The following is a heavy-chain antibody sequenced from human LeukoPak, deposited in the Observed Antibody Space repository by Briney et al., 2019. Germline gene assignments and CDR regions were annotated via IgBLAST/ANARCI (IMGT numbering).Heavy chain of an antibody. D-gene: IGHD1-26*01. CDR3: ATTTAPTYYGMDV. CDR2: IIPIFGTA. CDR1: GGTFSSYA. J-gene: IGHJ6*04. Sequence: SVTVSCKASGGTFSSYAISWVRQAPGQGLEWMGGIIPIFGTANYAQKFQGRVTITADKSTSTAYMELSSLRSEDTAVYYCATTTAPTYYGMDVWGKGTTVTVSS. V-gene: IGHV1-69*06.